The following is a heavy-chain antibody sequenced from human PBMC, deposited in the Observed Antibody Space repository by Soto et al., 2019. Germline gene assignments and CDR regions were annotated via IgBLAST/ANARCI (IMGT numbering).Heavy chain of an antibody. CDR1: GGTFSSYT. V-gene: IGHV1-69*02. CDR2: IIPILGIA. J-gene: IGHJ1*01. CDR3: ARGTFSGGGPAEYFQH. D-gene: IGHD3-10*01. Sequence: QVPLVQSGAEVKKPGSSVKVSCKASGGTFSSYTISWVRQAPGQGLEWMGRIIPILGIANYAQKFQGRVTITADKSTSAADMELSSLRSEDTAVYYCARGTFSGGGPAEYFQHWGQGTLVTVSS.